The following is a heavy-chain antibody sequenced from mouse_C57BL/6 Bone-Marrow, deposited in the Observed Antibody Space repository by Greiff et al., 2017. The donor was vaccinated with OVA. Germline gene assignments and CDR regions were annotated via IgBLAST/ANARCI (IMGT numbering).Heavy chain of an antibody. D-gene: IGHD1-1*01. CDR1: GFTFSSYA. CDR3: ARDDYGSSFYYAMDY. CDR2: ISDVGSYP. V-gene: IGHV5-4*01. J-gene: IGHJ4*01. Sequence: EVKLVESGGGLVKPGGSLKLSCAASGFTFSSYAMSWFRQTPEKRLAWVATISDVGSYPYSPDNVKGRFPISRDNDKNNLYLQMRHLKSEDTAMYYCARDDYGSSFYYAMDYWGQGTSVTVSS.